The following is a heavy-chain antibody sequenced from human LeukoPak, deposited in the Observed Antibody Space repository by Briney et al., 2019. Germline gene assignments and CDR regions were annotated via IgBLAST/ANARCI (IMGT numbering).Heavy chain of an antibody. CDR3: ARTSRTYCGGDCYSFDL. D-gene: IGHD2-21*02. V-gene: IGHV3-74*01. J-gene: IGHJ2*01. CDR2: INIDGSDT. CDR1: GFTLSNHW. Sequence: GGSLRLSCAASGFTLSNHWMYWVRQAPGKGLVWVSRINIDGSDTRYADSVKGRFTISRDNAKNSLYLQMNSLRAEDTALYYCARTSRTYCGGDCYSFDLWGRGTLVTVSS.